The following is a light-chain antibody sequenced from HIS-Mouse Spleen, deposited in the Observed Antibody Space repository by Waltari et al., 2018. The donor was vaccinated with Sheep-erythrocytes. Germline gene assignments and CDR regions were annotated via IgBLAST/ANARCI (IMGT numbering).Light chain of an antibody. CDR1: SSHVGSYTL. CDR2: EGS. Sequence: QSALTQPASVSGSPGQSITISCTGTSSHVGSYTLFSWYQQHPGNAPKLMLYEGSKRPSGVSNRFSGSKSGNTASLTISGLQAEDEADYYCCSYAGSSTWVFGGGTKLTVL. CDR3: CSYAGSSTWV. V-gene: IGLV2-23*01. J-gene: IGLJ3*02.